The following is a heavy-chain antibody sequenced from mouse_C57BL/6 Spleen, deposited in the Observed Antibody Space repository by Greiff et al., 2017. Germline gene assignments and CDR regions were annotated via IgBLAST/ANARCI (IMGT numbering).Heavy chain of an antibody. CDR2: IDPSDSYT. D-gene: IGHD2-4*01. V-gene: IGHV1-69*01. J-gene: IGHJ2*01. CDR3: ARSGDYHYFDY. Sequence: QVQLQQPGAELVMPGASVKLSCKASGYTFTSYWMHWVKQRPGQGLEWIGEIDPSDSYTNYNQKFKGKSPLTVDKSSSTAYMQLSSLTSEDSAVYYCARSGDYHYFDYWGQGTTLTVSS. CDR1: GYTFTSYW.